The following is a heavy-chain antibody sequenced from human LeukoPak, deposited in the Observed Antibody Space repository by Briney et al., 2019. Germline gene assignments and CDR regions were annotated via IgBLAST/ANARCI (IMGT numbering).Heavy chain of an antibody. CDR2: INASGRT. D-gene: IGHD4-17*01. CDR3: AREYGDFDY. Sequence: KASETLSLTCTVSGGSINNYYWSWIRQPAGKGLEWIGRINASGRTNYNPSLKSRVTMSVDTSKNQFSLKVNSVTAADTAVYYCAREYGDFDYWGQETLVTVSS. CDR1: GGSINNYY. J-gene: IGHJ4*02. V-gene: IGHV4-4*07.